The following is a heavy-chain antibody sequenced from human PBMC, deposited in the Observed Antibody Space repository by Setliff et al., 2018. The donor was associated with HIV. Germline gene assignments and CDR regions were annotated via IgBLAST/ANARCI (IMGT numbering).Heavy chain of an antibody. Sequence: SETLSLTCTVSGGSISSYYWSWIRQPPGKGLEWIGYIYTSGSANYNPSLNSRVTISVDTSKNQFSLKVNSVTAADTAVYYCARRIDNSGTFPDKNWFDTWGQGSLVTVSS. CDR1: GGSISSYY. CDR3: ARRIDNSGTFPDKNWFDT. J-gene: IGHJ5*02. D-gene: IGHD3-10*01. CDR2: IYTSGSA. V-gene: IGHV4-4*09.